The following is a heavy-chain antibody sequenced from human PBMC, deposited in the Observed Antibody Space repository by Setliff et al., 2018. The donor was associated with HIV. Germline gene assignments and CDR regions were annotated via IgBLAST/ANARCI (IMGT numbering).Heavy chain of an antibody. CDR3: AKNDYGVTGGSFDI. V-gene: IGHV1-18*01. J-gene: IGHJ3*02. D-gene: IGHD4-17*01. CDR2: SSDFNGNS. CDR1: GFSFTNYG. Sequence: GASVKVSCKTSGFSFTNYGISWVRQAPGQGLEWMGWSSDFNGNSKFSEKFQDRVTLTTHTPTSTAYMELRSLRSDDTAVYYCAKNDYGVTGGSFDIWGQGTMVTVS.